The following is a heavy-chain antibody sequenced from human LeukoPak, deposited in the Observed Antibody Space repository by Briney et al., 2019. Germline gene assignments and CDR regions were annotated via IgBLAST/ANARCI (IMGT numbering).Heavy chain of an antibody. V-gene: IGHV4-59*08. CDR2: IYYSGST. CDR3: ARHGRFKGAFDI. Sequence: SETLSLTCTVSGGSISSYYWSSIRQPPGKGLEWIGYIYYSGSTNYNPSLKSRVTISVDTSKNQFSLKLSSVTAADTAVYYCARHGRFKGAFDIWGQGTMVTVSS. CDR1: GGSISSYY. D-gene: IGHD3/OR15-3a*01. J-gene: IGHJ3*02.